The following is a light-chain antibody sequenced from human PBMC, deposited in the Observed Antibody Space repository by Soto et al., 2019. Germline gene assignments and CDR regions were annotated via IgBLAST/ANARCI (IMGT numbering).Light chain of an antibody. CDR1: QYIASN. J-gene: IGKJ5*01. CDR2: GAS. V-gene: IGKV3-15*01. CDR3: KQYNTWPPFT. Sequence: EIVMTQSPATLSVSPGERATLSCRASQYIASNLAWYQQKPGQAPRLLILGASTRATGIPARFSGSGSGTEFTLTISSLQSEDFAVYYCKQYNTWPPFTFGQGTRLAVK.